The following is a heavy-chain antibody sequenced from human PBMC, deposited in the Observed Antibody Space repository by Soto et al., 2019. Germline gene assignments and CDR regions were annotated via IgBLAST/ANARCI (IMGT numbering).Heavy chain of an antibody. Sequence: SETLSLTCTVSGGSLSSYYWSWIRQPPGKRLEWIGYIFYSGSTNYNPSLKSRVTISVDTSKNQFPLKLSSVTAADTAVYYCARRYRGAFAFWGQGTMVTVSS. V-gene: IGHV4-59*08. CDR1: GGSLSSYY. CDR2: IFYSGST. J-gene: IGHJ3*01. CDR3: ARRYRGAFAF. D-gene: IGHD1-1*01.